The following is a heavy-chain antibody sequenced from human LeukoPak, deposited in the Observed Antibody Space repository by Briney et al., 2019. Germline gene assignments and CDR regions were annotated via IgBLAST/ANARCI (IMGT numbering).Heavy chain of an antibody. D-gene: IGHD6-6*01. CDR2: ISGSGGST. CDR1: GFTFSSYA. Sequence: GGSLRLSCAASGFTFSSYAMSWVRQAPGKGLEWVSAISGSGGSTYYADSVKGRFTISRDNSKNTLYLQMNSLGAEDTAVYYCAKGFEYSSSGLLDYWGQGTLVTVSS. CDR3: AKGFEYSSSGLLDY. V-gene: IGHV3-23*01. J-gene: IGHJ4*02.